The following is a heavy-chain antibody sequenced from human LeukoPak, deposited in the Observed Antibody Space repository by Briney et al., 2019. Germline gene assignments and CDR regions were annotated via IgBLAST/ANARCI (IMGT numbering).Heavy chain of an antibody. CDR3: ARAGQQLVLGYFDY. Sequence: GGSLRLSCAASGFTFSSYAMSWVRQAPGKGLEWVSYISSSSSYTIYADSVKGRFTISRNNDKNSLYLQMNSLRAEDTAVYYCARAGQQLVLGYFDYWGQGTLVTVSS. CDR1: GFTFSSYA. V-gene: IGHV3-21*05. J-gene: IGHJ4*02. CDR2: ISSSSSYT. D-gene: IGHD6-13*01.